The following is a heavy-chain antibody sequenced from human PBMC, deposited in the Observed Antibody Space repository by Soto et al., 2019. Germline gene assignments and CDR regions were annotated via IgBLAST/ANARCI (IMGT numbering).Heavy chain of an antibody. Sequence: QTLSLTCAISGDSVSSNSAAWNWIRLSPSRGLEWLARTYYRSRWYNDYTVSVRSRITVNPDTSKNQFSLQLTSVTPEDTAVYYCAGTTSHQWYYMDVWGKGTTVTVSS. J-gene: IGHJ6*03. CDR1: GDSVSSNSAA. V-gene: IGHV6-1*01. D-gene: IGHD1-7*01. CDR3: AGTTSHQWYYMDV. CDR2: TYYRSRWYN.